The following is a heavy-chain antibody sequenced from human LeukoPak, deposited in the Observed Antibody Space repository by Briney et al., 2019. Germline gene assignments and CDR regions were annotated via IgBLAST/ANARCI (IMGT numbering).Heavy chain of an antibody. Sequence: GGSLRLSCAASGFTFSNVWMSWVRQAPGKGLEWVGRIKSKTDGGTTDYAAPVKGRFTISRDDSKNTLYLQMNSLKTEDTAVYYCTTLYYDFWSGYQNDAFDIWGQGTMVTVSS. CDR1: GFTFSNVW. V-gene: IGHV3-15*01. CDR3: TTLYYDFWSGYQNDAFDI. D-gene: IGHD3-3*01. CDR2: IKSKTDGGTT. J-gene: IGHJ3*02.